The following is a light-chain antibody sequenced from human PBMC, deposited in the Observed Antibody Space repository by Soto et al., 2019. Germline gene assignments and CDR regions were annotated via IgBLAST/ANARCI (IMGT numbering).Light chain of an antibody. V-gene: IGKV1-39*01. J-gene: IGKJ3*01. CDR2: TAS. CDR1: QSISSY. CDR3: QQSYSTSPFT. Sequence: DIQMTQSPSSLSASVGDRVTITCRASQSISSYLNWYQQKPGKAPKLLIYTASSLQSGVPSRLSGSGSGTDFTLPISSLQPEDFATFYCQQSYSTSPFTFGPGTKVDIK.